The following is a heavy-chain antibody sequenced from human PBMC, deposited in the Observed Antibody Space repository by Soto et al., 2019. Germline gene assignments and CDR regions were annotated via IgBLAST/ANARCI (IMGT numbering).Heavy chain of an antibody. Sequence: PSETLSLTCTVSGGSISSSSYYWGWIRQPPGKGLEWIGSIYYSGSTYYNPSLKSRVTISVDTSKNQFSLKLSSVTAADTAVYYCARDSSGYYNWFDPWGQGTLVTVSS. CDR1: GGSISSSSYY. J-gene: IGHJ5*02. D-gene: IGHD3-22*01. CDR3: ARDSSGYYNWFDP. CDR2: IYYSGST. V-gene: IGHV4-39*01.